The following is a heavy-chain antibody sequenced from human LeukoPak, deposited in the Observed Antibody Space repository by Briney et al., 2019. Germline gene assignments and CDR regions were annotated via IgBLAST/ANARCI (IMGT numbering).Heavy chain of an antibody. Sequence: ASGKVSCKASGYTFTSYGISWVRQAPGQGLEWMGWISAYNGNTNYAQKLQGRVTMTTDTSTSTAYMELRSLRSDDTAVYYCARGIFTMVRGVIHYYYGMDVWGQGTTVTVSS. CDR1: GYTFTSYG. V-gene: IGHV1-18*01. J-gene: IGHJ6*02. CDR2: ISAYNGNT. D-gene: IGHD3-10*01. CDR3: ARGIFTMVRGVIHYYYGMDV.